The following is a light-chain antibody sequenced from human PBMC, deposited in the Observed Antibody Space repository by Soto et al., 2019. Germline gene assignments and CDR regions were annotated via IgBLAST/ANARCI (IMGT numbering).Light chain of an antibody. CDR1: SSDIGIYNV. V-gene: IGLV2-14*01. CDR2: EVS. CDR3: SSYSGSSTLVL. Sequence: QSALTQPASVSGSPGQSITISCSGTSSDIGIYNVVSWYQHFPGKAPKLLIYEVSNRPSGVSNRFSGSKSGNTASLTISGLQADDEADYYCSSYSGSSTLVLFGGGTKLTVL. J-gene: IGLJ2*01.